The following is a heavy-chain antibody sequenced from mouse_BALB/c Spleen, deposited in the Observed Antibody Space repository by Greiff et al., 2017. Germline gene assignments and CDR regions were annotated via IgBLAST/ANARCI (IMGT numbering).Heavy chain of an antibody. V-gene: IGHV5-17*02. CDR2: ISSGSSTI. Sequence: EVKLVESGGGLVQPGGSRKLSCAASGFTFSSFGMHWVRQAPEKGLEWVAYISSGSSTIYYADTVKGRFTISRDNPKNTLFLQMTSLRSEDTAMYYCASWDVAWFAYWGQGTLVTVSA. CDR3: ASWDVAWFAY. J-gene: IGHJ3*01. D-gene: IGHD4-1*01. CDR1: GFTFSSFG.